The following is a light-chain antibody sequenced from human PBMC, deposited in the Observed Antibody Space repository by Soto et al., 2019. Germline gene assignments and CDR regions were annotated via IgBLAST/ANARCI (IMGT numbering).Light chain of an antibody. Sequence: QSALTQPASVSGSPGQSITISCTGTSSEVGTYNYVSWYRHHPGKAPKLMIYEIRNRPSGVSNRFSGSKSGNTASLTISGLQAEDEADDYCSSYTSSSTLGFGGGTKLTVL. CDR3: SSYTSSSTLG. CDR1: SSEVGTYNY. CDR2: EIR. V-gene: IGLV2-14*01. J-gene: IGLJ2*01.